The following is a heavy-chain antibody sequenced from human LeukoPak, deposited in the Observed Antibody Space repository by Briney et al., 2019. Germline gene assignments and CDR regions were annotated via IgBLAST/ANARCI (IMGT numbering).Heavy chain of an antibody. Sequence: GRSLRLSCVASGFMFSVYGMHWVREAPGKGLEWVAVIWNDGSNKYYADSVKGRFTISRDNSKNTLYLQMNSLRAEDTAVYSCARASGPFDYWGQGTLVTVCS. CDR2: IWNDGSNK. V-gene: IGHV3-33*01. D-gene: IGHD3-10*01. CDR1: GFMFSVYG. CDR3: ARASGPFDY. J-gene: IGHJ4*02.